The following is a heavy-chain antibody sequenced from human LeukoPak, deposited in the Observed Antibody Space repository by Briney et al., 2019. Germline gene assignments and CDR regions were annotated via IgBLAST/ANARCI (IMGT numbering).Heavy chain of an antibody. Sequence: PGGSPRLSCAASGFTFSSYAMHWVRQAPGKGLEWVAVISYDGSNKYYADSVKGRFTISRDNSKNTLYLQMNSLRAEDTAVYYCALTGGSTSLMFWGQGTLVTVSS. CDR3: ALTGGSTSLMF. D-gene: IGHD2-2*01. CDR2: ISYDGSNK. J-gene: IGHJ4*02. V-gene: IGHV3-30*04. CDR1: GFTFSSYA.